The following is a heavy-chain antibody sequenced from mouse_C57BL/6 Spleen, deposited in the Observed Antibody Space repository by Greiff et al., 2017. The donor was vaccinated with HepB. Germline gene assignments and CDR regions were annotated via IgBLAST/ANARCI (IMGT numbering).Heavy chain of an antibody. CDR2: IRNKANGYTT. Sequence: EVQLVESGGGLVQPGGSLSLSCAASGFTFTDYYMSWVRQPPGKALEWLGFIRNKANGYTTEYSASVKGRFTISRDTSQSILYLQMNALRAEDSATYYCARYTVRGPITFFDYWGQGTTLTVSS. J-gene: IGHJ2*01. CDR3: ARYTVRGPITFFDY. D-gene: IGHD1-3*01. V-gene: IGHV7-3*01. CDR1: GFTFTDYY.